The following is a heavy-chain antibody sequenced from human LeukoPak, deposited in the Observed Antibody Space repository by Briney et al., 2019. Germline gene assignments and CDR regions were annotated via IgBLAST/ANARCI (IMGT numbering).Heavy chain of an antibody. CDR3: ARHDSSGYYLDALDI. CDR2: IYPGDSDT. V-gene: IGHV5-51*01. D-gene: IGHD3-22*01. Sequence: GESLKISCKGSGYSFTSYWIGWVRQMPGKGLEWMGIIYPGDSDTRYSPSFQGQVTISADKSISTAYLQWSSLKASDTAMYYCARHDSSGYYLDALDIWGQGTMVTVSS. J-gene: IGHJ3*02. CDR1: GYSFTSYW.